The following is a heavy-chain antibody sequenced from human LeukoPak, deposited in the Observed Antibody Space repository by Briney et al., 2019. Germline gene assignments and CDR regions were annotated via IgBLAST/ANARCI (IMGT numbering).Heavy chain of an antibody. CDR3: ARGYYYYYMDV. CDR1: GGSISSGSSY. CDR2: IYRSGST. J-gene: IGHJ6*03. V-gene: IGHV4-61*02. Sequence: SQTLSLTCTVSGGSISSGSSYLSWIRQPAGKGLEWIGRIYRSGSTNYNPSLKSRVTILLDTSKNQFSLKLTSVTAADTAVYYCARGYYYYYMDVWGKGTTVTVSS.